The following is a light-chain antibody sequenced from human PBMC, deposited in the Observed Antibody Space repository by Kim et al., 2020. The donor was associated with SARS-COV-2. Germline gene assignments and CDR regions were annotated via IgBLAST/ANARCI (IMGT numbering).Light chain of an antibody. CDR1: SLRQYY. V-gene: IGLV3-19*01. CDR2: GKN. Sequence: SSELTQDPAVSVALGQTVRITCQGDSLRQYYATWYQQKPGQAPVVVIYGKNNRPSGIPDRFSGSISGNTASLTITGAQAEEEADYYCKSRDSSGKVVFGGGTKLTVL. J-gene: IGLJ2*01. CDR3: KSRDSSGKVV.